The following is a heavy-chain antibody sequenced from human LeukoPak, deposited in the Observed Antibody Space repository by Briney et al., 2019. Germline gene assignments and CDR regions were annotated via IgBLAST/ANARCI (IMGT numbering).Heavy chain of an antibody. D-gene: IGHD4-17*01. V-gene: IGHV4-39*06. CDR2: IHYSGKT. CDR1: SGSISSGAYY. J-gene: IGHJ4*02. CDR3: AREPTVAREDY. Sequence: SETLSLTCTVSSGSISSGAYYWGWIRQPPGKGLEWIGTIHYSGKTYYNPSLKSRITISIDTSKKQFALKLSSVTAADTAVYYCAREPTVAREDYWGQGTLVTVSS.